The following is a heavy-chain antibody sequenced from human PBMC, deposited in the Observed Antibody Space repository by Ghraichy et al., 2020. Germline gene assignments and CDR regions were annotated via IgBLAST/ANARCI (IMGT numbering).Heavy chain of an antibody. CDR2: IYYGGN. D-gene: IGHD6-19*01. CDR3: ARAGAGRRDYFDH. J-gene: IGHJ4*02. V-gene: IGHV4-59*01. Sequence: SETLSLTCTVSGGSIGNSYWNWIRQPPGKGLEWIGYIYYGGNNFNPSLKSRVTISVDTSKNQFSLKLTSMTAADTAVYYCARAGAGRRDYFDHWGPGTLVTVSS. CDR1: GGSIGNSY.